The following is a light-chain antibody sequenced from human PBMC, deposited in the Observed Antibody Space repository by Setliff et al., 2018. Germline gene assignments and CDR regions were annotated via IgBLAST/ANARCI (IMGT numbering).Light chain of an antibody. Sequence: QSALTQPASVSGSPGQSITISCTGTSSDIGGYKYVSWCQQHPGKAPKLMIYEVIKRPSGVSNRFSGPKSGNTASLTISGLQAEDEADYYCLSYTNSDTVVFGTGTKVTVL. CDR3: LSYTNSDTVV. V-gene: IGLV2-14*01. CDR2: EVI. CDR1: SSDIGGYKY. J-gene: IGLJ1*01.